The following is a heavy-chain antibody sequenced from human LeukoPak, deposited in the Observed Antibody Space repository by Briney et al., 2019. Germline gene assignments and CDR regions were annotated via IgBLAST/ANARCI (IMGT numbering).Heavy chain of an antibody. CDR2: IWYDGSNK. Sequence: QPGGSLRLSCAASGFTFSSYGMHWVRQAPGKGLEWVAVIWYDGSNKYYADSVKGRFTISKDNAKNSLYLQMNSLRAEDTALYHCARNNGMDVWGQGPTVIVSS. J-gene: IGHJ6*02. CDR3: ARNNGMDV. CDR1: GFTFSSYG. V-gene: IGHV3-33*01.